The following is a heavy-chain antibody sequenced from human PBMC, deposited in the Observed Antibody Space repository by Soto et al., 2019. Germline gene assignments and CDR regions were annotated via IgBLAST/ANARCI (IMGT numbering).Heavy chain of an antibody. CDR1: GGSISSSNW. Sequence: QVQLQESGPGLVKPSGTLSLTCAVSGGSISSSNWWSWVRQPPGKGLEWIGEMYHSGSTNHNPSLKSRVTISVDTSTNQFSLKLSSVTAADTAVYSCASAHCSGGSCYSVQHWFDPWGQGTLVTVSS. V-gene: IGHV4-4*02. D-gene: IGHD2-15*01. J-gene: IGHJ5*02. CDR3: ASAHCSGGSCYSVQHWFDP. CDR2: MYHSGST.